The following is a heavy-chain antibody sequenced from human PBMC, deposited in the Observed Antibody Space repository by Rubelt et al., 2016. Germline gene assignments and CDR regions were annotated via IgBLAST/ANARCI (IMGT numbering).Heavy chain of an antibody. V-gene: IGHV3-23*01. D-gene: IGHD2-15*01. J-gene: IGHJ4*02. Sequence: VSAISGSGGSTYYADSVKGRFTISRDNSKNTLYLQMNSLRAEDTAVYYCAKSRQSCSGGSCYSGIDYWGQGTLVTVSS. CDR2: ISGSGGST. CDR3: AKSRQSCSGGSCYSGIDY.